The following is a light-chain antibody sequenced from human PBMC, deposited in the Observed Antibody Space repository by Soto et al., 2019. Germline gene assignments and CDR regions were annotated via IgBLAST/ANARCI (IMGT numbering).Light chain of an antibody. J-gene: IGKJ5*01. CDR2: DAS. CDR3: QQYDNIPIT. Sequence: DIQMTQSPSSLSASVGDRVTLTCQASQDISNYLNWYQQKPGKAPKLLIYDASNLETGVPSRFSGSGSGTEFTFTISSLQPEDIVTYYCQQYDNIPITFGQGTRLEIK. V-gene: IGKV1-33*01. CDR1: QDISNY.